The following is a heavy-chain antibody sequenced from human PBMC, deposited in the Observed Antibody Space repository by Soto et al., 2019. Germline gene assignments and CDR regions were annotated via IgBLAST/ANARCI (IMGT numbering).Heavy chain of an antibody. CDR3: ARDHVEYSYYYYGMDV. V-gene: IGHV3-33*01. CDR2: IWYDGSNK. D-gene: IGHD4-4*01. J-gene: IGHJ6*02. CDR1: GFTFSSYG. Sequence: QVQLVESGGGVVQPGRSLRLSCAASGFTFSSYGMHWVRQAPGKGLEWVAVIWYDGSNKYYADSVKGRFTISRDNSENTLYLQMNSLRAEDTAVYYCARDHVEYSYYYYGMDVWGQGTTVTVSS.